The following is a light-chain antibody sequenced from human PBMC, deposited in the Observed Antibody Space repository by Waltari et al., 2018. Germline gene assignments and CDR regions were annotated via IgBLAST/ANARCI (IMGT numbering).Light chain of an antibody. CDR1: QSVSSN. Sequence: EIVMTQSPATLSVSPGARATLSCRASQSVSSNLAWYQQKPGQAPRLLINGASTSATGVPDRFSGSGSGTEFTLTISSLQSEDFAVYYCLQYNDWPPLTFGGGTKVEIK. CDR3: LQYNDWPPLT. CDR2: GAS. V-gene: IGKV3-15*01. J-gene: IGKJ4*01.